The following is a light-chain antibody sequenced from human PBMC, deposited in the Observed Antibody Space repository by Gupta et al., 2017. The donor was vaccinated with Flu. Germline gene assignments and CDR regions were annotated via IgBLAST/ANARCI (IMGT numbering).Light chain of an antibody. CDR1: QTVKSNY. CDR2: GAS. V-gene: IGKV3D-20*01. CDR3: QQDGDSDT. J-gene: IGKJ4*01. Sequence: EIVLTQSPVVLSLSPGERATLSCGASQTVKSNYFAWYQQKSGLAPRLIIYGASSRATGIPDRFSGSGSGTDFTLTISSRETEDSAVYYLQQDGDSDTFGGGTTVEIK.